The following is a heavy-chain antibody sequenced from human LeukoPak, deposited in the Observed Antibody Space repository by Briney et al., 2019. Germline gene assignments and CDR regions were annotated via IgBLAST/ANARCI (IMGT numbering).Heavy chain of an antibody. D-gene: IGHD5-24*01. V-gene: IGHV4-61*01. Sequence: TSETLSLTCTVSGGSISSGSYYWSWIRQPPGRGLEWIGYIYYSGSTNYNPSLKSRVTISVDTSKNQFSLKLSSVTAADTAVYYCARERRDGYNRAVDYWGQGTLVTVSS. CDR2: IYYSGST. J-gene: IGHJ4*02. CDR1: GGSISSGSYY. CDR3: ARERRDGYNRAVDY.